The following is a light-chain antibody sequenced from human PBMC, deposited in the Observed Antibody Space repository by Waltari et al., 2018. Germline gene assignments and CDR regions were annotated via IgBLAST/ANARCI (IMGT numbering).Light chain of an antibody. J-gene: IGKJ4*01. V-gene: IGKV3-20*01. CDR1: QTVSNIA. CDR3: QQYDGIVVT. CDR2: STY. Sequence: IALTQTSGPLSYSQGGPPSLSCSASQTVSNIALSWYQQKPGQAPRVLIYSTYNRATGIPDRFSGSGSGTDFTLTINRLAPEDFAMYYCQQYDGIVVTFGGGTKVEI.